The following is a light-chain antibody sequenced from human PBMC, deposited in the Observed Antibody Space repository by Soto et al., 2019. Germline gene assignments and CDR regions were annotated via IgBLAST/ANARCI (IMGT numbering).Light chain of an antibody. CDR3: LQTYTTLTWT. V-gene: IGKV1-39*01. J-gene: IGKJ1*01. CDR2: AAS. Sequence: DIKMTQSPSSLSASVGDRVTITCRASQSISNYLRWYQHKSEQAPRLLVYAASSLHSGVPSRFSGSGSGTDFTLTISSLQPEDFATYYCLQTYTTLTWTFGQGTKVAIK. CDR1: QSISNY.